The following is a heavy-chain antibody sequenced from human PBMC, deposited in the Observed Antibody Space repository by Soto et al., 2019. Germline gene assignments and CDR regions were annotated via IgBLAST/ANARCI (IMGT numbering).Heavy chain of an antibody. CDR1: GFTFSSYS. CDR3: ARDFCSGGSCYSYLLT. J-gene: IGHJ5*02. V-gene: IGHV3-21*01. D-gene: IGHD2-15*01. Sequence: PGGSLRLSCAASGFTFSSYSMNWVRQAPGKGLEWVSSISSSSSYIYYADSVKGRFTISRDNAKNSLYLQMNSLRAEDTAVYYCARDFCSGGSCYSYLLTWGQGTLVTVSS. CDR2: ISSSSSYI.